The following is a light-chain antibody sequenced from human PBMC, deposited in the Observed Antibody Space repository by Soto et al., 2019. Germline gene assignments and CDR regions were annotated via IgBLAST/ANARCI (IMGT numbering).Light chain of an antibody. J-gene: IGLJ1*01. Sequence: QSALTQPASVSGSPGQSITISCTGTSSDVGGYNYVSWYQQHPGKPPKLMIYEVTNRPSGVSNRFSGSKSGNTASLTISGLQAEDEADYYCCSYAGTFYVFGTGTKLTVL. CDR3: CSYAGTFYV. CDR1: SSDVGGYNY. CDR2: EVT. V-gene: IGLV2-14*01.